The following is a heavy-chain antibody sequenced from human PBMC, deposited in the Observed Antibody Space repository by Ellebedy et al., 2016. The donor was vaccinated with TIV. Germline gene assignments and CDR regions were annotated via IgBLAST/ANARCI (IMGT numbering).Heavy chain of an antibody. Sequence: GSLRLSCTVSGVSISSSYWSWIRQPPGKGLEWIGYISPSGSTNYSPSLKSRVTISVDTSKNQFSLKLKSVTADDTAVYYCARTFTERLGGLTTHWVLDYWGQGSLATASS. J-gene: IGHJ4*02. CDR2: ISPSGST. D-gene: IGHD4-11*01. CDR3: ARTFTERLGGLTTHWVLDY. CDR1: GVSISSSY. V-gene: IGHV4-4*08.